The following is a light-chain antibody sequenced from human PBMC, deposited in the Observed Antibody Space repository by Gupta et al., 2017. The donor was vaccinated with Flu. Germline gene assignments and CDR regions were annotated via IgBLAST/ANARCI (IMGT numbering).Light chain of an antibody. Sequence: HSVLTLPPSVSGAPGQRVTISCTGSSSNIGAPYDVHWYQQLPGTAPKLLIYVNTNRPSGIPDRFSGSKSGTSASLAITGLQADDEADYYCQSYDSSLSGYVFGSGTKVTVL. CDR2: VNT. CDR1: SSNIGAPYD. V-gene: IGLV1-40*01. CDR3: QSYDSSLSGYV. J-gene: IGLJ1*01.